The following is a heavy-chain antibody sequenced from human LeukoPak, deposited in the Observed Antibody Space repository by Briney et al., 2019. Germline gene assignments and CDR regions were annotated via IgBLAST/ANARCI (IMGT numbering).Heavy chain of an antibody. D-gene: IGHD3-3*01. J-gene: IGHJ5*02. V-gene: IGHV4-4*07. CDR2: IYTSGST. CDR1: GYSLGKNYY. CDR3: ARGRASRFLTIGGRDWFDP. Sequence: SETLSLTCAVSGYSLGKNYYWSWIRQPAGKGLEWIGRIYTSGSTNYNPSLKSRVTISVDTSKNQFSLKLSSVTAADTAVYYCARGRASRFLTIGGRDWFDPWGQGTLVTVSS.